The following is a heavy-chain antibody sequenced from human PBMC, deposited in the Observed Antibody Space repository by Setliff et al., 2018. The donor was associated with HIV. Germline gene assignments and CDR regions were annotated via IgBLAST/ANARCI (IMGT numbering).Heavy chain of an antibody. Sequence: GASVKVSCKTSGYTFTKYGITWVRQAPGQGLEWMGWISANNGNTNYAQKFQGRVTMTTDTSTRTAYMELGNLRSDDTAVYYCARRGYSYDTSGYHYYFDYWGQGTLVTVSS. CDR3: ARRGYSYDTSGYHYYFDY. CDR2: ISANNGNT. CDR1: GYTFTKYG. V-gene: IGHV1-18*01. D-gene: IGHD3-22*01. J-gene: IGHJ4*02.